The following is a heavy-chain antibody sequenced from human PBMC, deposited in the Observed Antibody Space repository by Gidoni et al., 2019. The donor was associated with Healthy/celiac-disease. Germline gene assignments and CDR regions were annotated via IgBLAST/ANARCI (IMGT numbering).Heavy chain of an antibody. J-gene: IGHJ6*02. V-gene: IGHV4-31*03. CDR3: ASEWRGYDPANGMDV. CDR1: GGSISSGGYY. D-gene: IGHD5-12*01. Sequence: QVQLQESGPGLVKPSQTLSLTCTVSGGSISSGGYYWSWIRQHPGKGLAWIGYIYYSGSTYYNPSLKSRVTISVDTSKNQFSLKLSSVTAADTAVYYCASEWRGYDPANGMDVWGQGTTVTVSS. CDR2: IYYSGST.